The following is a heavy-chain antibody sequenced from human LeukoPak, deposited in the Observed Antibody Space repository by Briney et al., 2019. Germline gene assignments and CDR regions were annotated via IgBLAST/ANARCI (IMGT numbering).Heavy chain of an antibody. J-gene: IGHJ3*02. CDR1: GFTFSDYY. D-gene: IGHD2-15*01. CDR2: ISSSSSHT. V-gene: IGHV3-11*06. Sequence: GGSLRLSCAASGFTFSDYYMSWIRQAPGKGLEWVSYISSSSSHTNYADSVKGRFTISRDNAKNSLYLQMNSLRAEGTAVYYCARESRYCSGGSCTGAFDIWGQGTMVTVSS. CDR3: ARESRYCSGGSCTGAFDI.